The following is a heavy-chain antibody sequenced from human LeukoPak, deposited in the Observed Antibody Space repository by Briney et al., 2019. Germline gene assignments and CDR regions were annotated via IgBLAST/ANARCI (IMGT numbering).Heavy chain of an antibody. J-gene: IGHJ4*02. CDR1: GFTVSSTY. D-gene: IGHD1-7*01. V-gene: IGHV3-66*01. CDR2: IYSGGSP. CDR3: ARGGPFTGTISTPRASDY. Sequence: PGGSLRLSCAASGFTVSSTYMSWVRQAPGKGLEWVSVIYSGGSPFYADSVKGRFTISRDISKNTVYLQTNSLRAEDTAVYHCARGGPFTGTISTPRASDYWGQGILVTVSS.